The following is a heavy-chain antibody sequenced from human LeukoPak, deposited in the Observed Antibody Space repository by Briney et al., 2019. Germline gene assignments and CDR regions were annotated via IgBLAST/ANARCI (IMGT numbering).Heavy chain of an antibody. V-gene: IGHV4-31*03. J-gene: IGHJ5*02. CDR3: ARRGRQAVAFHYNWFDP. CDR2: IYYSGST. CDR1: GGSISSGGYY. Sequence: PSETLSLTCTVSGGSISSGGYYWSWIRQHPGKGLEWIGYIYYSGSTYYNPSLKSRVTISVDTSKNQFSLKLSSVTAADTAVYYCARRGRQAVAFHYNWFDPWGQGTLVTVSS. D-gene: IGHD6-19*01.